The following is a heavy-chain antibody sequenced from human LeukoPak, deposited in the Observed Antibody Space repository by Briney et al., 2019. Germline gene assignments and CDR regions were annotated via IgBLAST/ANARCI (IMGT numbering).Heavy chain of an antibody. Sequence: EGSLRLSCAASGFTFSKYGIHWVRQAAGKGLEWVAFIRFDGSDKFYADSVKGRFTISRDNSKNTLYLQMNSLRAEDTAVYYCAKVESITMIVGFFDYWGQGTLVTVSS. D-gene: IGHD3-22*01. CDR1: GFTFSKYG. V-gene: IGHV3-30*02. J-gene: IGHJ4*02. CDR2: IRFDGSDK. CDR3: AKVESITMIVGFFDY.